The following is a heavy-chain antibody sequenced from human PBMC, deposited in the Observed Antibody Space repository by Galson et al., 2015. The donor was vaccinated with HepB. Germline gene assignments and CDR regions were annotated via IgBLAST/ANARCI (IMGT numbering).Heavy chain of an antibody. V-gene: IGHV4-59*08. Sequence: TVSGGSISNYYWSWIRQPPGKGLEWIGYVHYTGRTEYNPFINRPVTILVDTSANQVSLKLRSVTAADTAVYYCARAGGTAVAGDYYFDYWGQGTLVTVSS. CDR1: GGSISNYY. CDR3: ARAGGTAVAGDYYFDY. D-gene: IGHD6-19*01. CDR2: VHYTGRT. J-gene: IGHJ4*02.